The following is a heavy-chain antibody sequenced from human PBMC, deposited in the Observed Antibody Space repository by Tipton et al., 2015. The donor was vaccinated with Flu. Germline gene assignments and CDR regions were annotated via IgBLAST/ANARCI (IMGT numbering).Heavy chain of an antibody. V-gene: IGHV4-34*01. D-gene: IGHD4-23*01. CDR3: AGTMLVTPDAFDV. J-gene: IGHJ3*01. Sequence: TLSLTCTISGGSFSAYYWSWIRQSPGKGLEWIGEVNHSGGTNYNPSLKGRVTISLDTSKNHFSLELGSVTAADTAVYYCAGTMLVTPDAFDVWGQGTMVTVSS. CDR2: VNHSGGT. CDR1: GGSFSAYY.